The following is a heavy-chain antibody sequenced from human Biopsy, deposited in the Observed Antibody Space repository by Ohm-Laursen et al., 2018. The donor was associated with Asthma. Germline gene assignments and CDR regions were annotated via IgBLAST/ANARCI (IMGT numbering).Heavy chain of an antibody. CDR3: TRREYSDSRISPLDF. Sequence: SLRLSCAASGFTFSSYAMSWVRQAPGKGLEWVSAISGSGGSTYYADSVKGRFTISRDNSKNTQYLQMNSLRAEDTAVYYCTRREYSDSRISPLDFWGHGTMVTVSS. CDR2: ISGSGGST. CDR1: GFTFSSYA. V-gene: IGHV3-23*01. J-gene: IGHJ3*01. D-gene: IGHD3-22*01.